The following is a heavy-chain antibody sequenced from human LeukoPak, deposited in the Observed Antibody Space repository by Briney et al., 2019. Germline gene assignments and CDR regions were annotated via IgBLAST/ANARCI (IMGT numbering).Heavy chain of an antibody. CDR2: IWYDQSNK. Sequence: GGSLRLFCAASGFTFSNYGMHWVRQAQGKGLEWVAVIWYDQSNKYYADAVKGRFTISRDNSKNTLYLQMNSLRAQDTAVYYCVRVAVAGNLNNWFDPWGQGTLVTASS. J-gene: IGHJ5*02. V-gene: IGHV3-33*01. D-gene: IGHD6-19*01. CDR3: VRVAVAGNLNNWFDP. CDR1: GFTFSNYG.